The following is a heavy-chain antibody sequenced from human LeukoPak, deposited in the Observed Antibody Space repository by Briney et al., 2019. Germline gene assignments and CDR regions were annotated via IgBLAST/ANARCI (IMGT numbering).Heavy chain of an antibody. J-gene: IGHJ4*02. V-gene: IGHV4-39*01. CDR3: ARWKIVGATLFDY. D-gene: IGHD1-26*01. CDR1: GGSISSSSCY. CDR2: IYYSGST. Sequence: SETLSLTCTVSGGSISSSSCYWGWIRQPPGKGLEWIGSIYYSGSTYYNPSLKSRVTISVDTSKNQFSLKLSSVTAADTAVYYCARWKIVGATLFDYWGQGTLVTVSS.